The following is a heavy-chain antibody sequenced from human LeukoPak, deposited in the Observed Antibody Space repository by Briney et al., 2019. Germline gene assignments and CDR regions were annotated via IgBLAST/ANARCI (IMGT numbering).Heavy chain of an antibody. V-gene: IGHV3-9*01. CDR3: TRVTSWRTGFDY. Sequence: QAGGSLRLSCAASGFSFEAYGMYWVRQAPGKGLEWVSGITWNSGDMAYADSVKGRFTISRDNAKNCLYLQMNSLTVEDTALYYCTRVTSWRTGFDYWGQGTLVTVSS. J-gene: IGHJ4*02. D-gene: IGHD1-1*01. CDR1: GFSFEAYG. CDR2: ITWNSGDM.